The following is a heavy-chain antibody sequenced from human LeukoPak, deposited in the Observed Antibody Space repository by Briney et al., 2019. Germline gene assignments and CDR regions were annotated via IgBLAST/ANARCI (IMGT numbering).Heavy chain of an antibody. CDR2: INPSAGST. Sequence: GASEKVSCTASGYTFTSYYMHWVRQAPGQGLEWMGIINPSAGSTSNAQKFQGRVTMTKDMSKRTVYMELSSLVSEGTAVYYCARDGRGGGDWGQGTLVTVSS. V-gene: IGHV1-46*01. CDR1: GYTFTSYY. CDR3: ARDGRGGGD. D-gene: IGHD3-16*01. J-gene: IGHJ1*01.